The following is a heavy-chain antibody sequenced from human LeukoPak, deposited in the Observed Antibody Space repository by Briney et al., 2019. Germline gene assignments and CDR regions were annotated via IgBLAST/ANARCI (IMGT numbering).Heavy chain of an antibody. D-gene: IGHD6-13*01. Sequence: SVKVSCKASGGTFSSYAISWVRQAPGQGLEWMGGIIPIFGTANYAQKFQGRVTITADKSTSTAYMELSSLRSEDTAVYYCARERRTIAAAGTSDWFDPWGQGTLVTVSS. CDR2: IIPIFGTA. V-gene: IGHV1-69*06. CDR3: ARERRTIAAAGTSDWFDP. CDR1: GGTFSSYA. J-gene: IGHJ5*02.